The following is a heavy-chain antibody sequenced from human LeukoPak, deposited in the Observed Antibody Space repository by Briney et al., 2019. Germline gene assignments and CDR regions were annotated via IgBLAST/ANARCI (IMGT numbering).Heavy chain of an antibody. J-gene: IGHJ4*02. D-gene: IGHD3-9*01. Sequence: PGGSLRLSCAASGFTFSTYNMNWVRQAPGKGLEWVSSITSGGGYTYYADSVKGRFTTSRDNAKNSLSLRLDSLRAEDAAVYYCARGHYEVLTSSYKWTPDYWGQGTLVTVSS. CDR2: ITSGGGYT. CDR1: GFTFSTYN. V-gene: IGHV3-21*06. CDR3: ARGHYEVLTSSYKWTPDY.